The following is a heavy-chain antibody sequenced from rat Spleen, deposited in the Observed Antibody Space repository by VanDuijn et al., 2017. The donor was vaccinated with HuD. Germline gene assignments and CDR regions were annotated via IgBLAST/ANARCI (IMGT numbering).Heavy chain of an antibody. CDR1: GFTFSNYG. V-gene: IGHV5-19*01. CDR2: ISPSGGST. J-gene: IGHJ2*01. Sequence: EVQLVESGGGLVQPGRSLKLSCAASGFTFSNYGMHWIRQAPTKGLEWVASISPSGGSTYDRDSVNGRFTSSRDNAKSTLYLQMDSLRSEDTATYYCATGGAYYGYTSFDYWGQGVMVTVSS. CDR3: ATGGAYYGYTSFDY. D-gene: IGHD1-9*01.